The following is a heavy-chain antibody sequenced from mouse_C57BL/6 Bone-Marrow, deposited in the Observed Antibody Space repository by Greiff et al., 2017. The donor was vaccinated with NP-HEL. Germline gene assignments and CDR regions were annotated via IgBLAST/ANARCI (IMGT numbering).Heavy chain of an antibody. CDR1: GFNIKDDY. Sequence: EVMLVESGAELVRPGVSVKLSCTASGFNIKDDYMHWVKQRPEQGLEWIGWIDPENGDTEYASKFQGKATITSDTSSNTAYLQLSSLTSEDTAVYYCTTRWLLLYWGQGTTLTVSS. CDR2: IDPENGDT. J-gene: IGHJ2*01. CDR3: TTRWLLLY. V-gene: IGHV14-4*01. D-gene: IGHD2-3*01.